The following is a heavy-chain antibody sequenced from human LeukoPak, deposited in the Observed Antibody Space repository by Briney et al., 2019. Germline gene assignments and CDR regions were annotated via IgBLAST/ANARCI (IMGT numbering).Heavy chain of an antibody. Sequence: SETLSLTCTVSGGSISSSSYYWGWIRQPPGKGLEWIGSIYYSGSTYYNPSLKSRVTISVDTSKNQFSLKLSSVTAADTAVYYCARVARITMVRGPKSPFDYWGQGTLVTVSS. CDR3: ARVARITMVRGPKSPFDY. D-gene: IGHD3-10*01. CDR1: GGSISSSSYY. J-gene: IGHJ4*02. CDR2: IYYSGST. V-gene: IGHV4-39*07.